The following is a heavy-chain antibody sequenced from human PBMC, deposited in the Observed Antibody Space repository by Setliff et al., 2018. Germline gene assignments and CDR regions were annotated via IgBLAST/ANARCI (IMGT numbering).Heavy chain of an antibody. CDR3: ASYYYGSGSSYIPPHFDY. D-gene: IGHD3-10*01. CDR1: GFTFGHYN. V-gene: IGHV3-21*01. Sequence: LRLSCTASGFTFGHYNMNWVRQAPGKGLEWVSSISDTTNFIYYADSVKGRFTISRDTAKNSLYLQMNSLRAEDSAVYYCASYYYGSGSSYIPPHFDYWGLGTLVTSPQ. J-gene: IGHJ4*02. CDR2: ISDTTNFI.